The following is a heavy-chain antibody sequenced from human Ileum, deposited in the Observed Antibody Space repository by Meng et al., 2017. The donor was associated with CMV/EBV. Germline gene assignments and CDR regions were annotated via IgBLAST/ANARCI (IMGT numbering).Heavy chain of an antibody. CDR1: GYTFTGYY. J-gene: IGHJ4*02. Sequence: ASVKVSCKASGYTFTGYYMHWVRQAPGQGLEWMGWINPNSGGTNYSQKFQGRVTMTRDTSTSTTYMGLSRLRSADTAVYYCARGWGQLPRRNIDYWGQGTLVTVSS. V-gene: IGHV1-2*02. CDR2: INPNSGGT. D-gene: IGHD2-2*01. CDR3: ARGWGQLPRRNIDY.